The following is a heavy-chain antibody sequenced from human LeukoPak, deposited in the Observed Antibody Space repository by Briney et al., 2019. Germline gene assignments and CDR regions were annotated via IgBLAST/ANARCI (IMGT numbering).Heavy chain of an antibody. Sequence: PSEPLSLTCTVSGASISSYYWSWFRQPPGKGLEGVGSIYYSWSTYYNPSLKSRVAISVDTSKNQFSLKLSSVTAADTAVYYCARSVAGYFDYWGQGTLVTVSS. J-gene: IGHJ4*02. D-gene: IGHD6-19*01. V-gene: IGHV4-59*12. CDR1: GASISSYY. CDR2: IYYSWST. CDR3: ARSVAGYFDY.